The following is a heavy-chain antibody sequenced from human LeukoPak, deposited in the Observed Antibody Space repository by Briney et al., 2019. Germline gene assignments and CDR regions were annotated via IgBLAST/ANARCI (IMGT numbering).Heavy chain of an antibody. D-gene: IGHD3-3*01. V-gene: IGHV1-2*02. J-gene: IGHJ4*02. Sequence: ASVKVSCKVSGYTLTELSMHWVRQAPGQGLEWMGWINPNSGGTNYAQKFQGRVTMTRDTSISTAYMELSRLRSDDTAVYYCARLNLEWFYLDYWGQGTLVTVSS. CDR1: GYTLTELS. CDR2: INPNSGGT. CDR3: ARLNLEWFYLDY.